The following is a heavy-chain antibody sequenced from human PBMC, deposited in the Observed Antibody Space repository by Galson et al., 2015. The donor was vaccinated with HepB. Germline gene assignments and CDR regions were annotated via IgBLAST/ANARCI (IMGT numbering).Heavy chain of an antibody. V-gene: IGHV1-2*05. J-gene: IGHJ4*02. Sequence: SVKVSCKASGYTFTGYYMHWVRQAPGQGLEWMGRINPNSGGTNYAQKFQGRVTMTRDTSISTAYMELSRLRSDDTVVYYCAVDSSGTDGAFDYWGQGTLVTVSS. CDR3: AVDSSGTDGAFDY. CDR1: GYTFTGYY. CDR2: INPNSGGT. D-gene: IGHD3-22*01.